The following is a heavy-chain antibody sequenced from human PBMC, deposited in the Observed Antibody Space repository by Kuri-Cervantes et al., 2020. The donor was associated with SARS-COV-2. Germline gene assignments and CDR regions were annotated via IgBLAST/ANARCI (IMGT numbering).Heavy chain of an antibody. V-gene: IGHV4-59*08. CDR1: GGSISSYY. D-gene: IGHD3-16*01. Sequence: GSLRLSCTVSGGSISSYYWSWIRQPPGKGLEWIGYIYYSGSTNYNPPLKSRVTISVDTSKNQFSLKLSSVTAADTAVYYCARGGRTRNSYYFDYWGQGTLVTVSS. CDR2: IYYSGST. CDR3: ARGGRTRNSYYFDY. J-gene: IGHJ4*02.